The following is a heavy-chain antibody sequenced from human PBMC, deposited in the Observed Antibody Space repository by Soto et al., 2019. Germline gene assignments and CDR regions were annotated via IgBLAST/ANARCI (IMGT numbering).Heavy chain of an antibody. CDR1: GGSFSGYY. Sequence: PSETLSLTCAVYGGSFSGYYWSWIRQPPGKGLEWIGEINHRGSTNYNPSLKSRVTISVDTSKNQFSLKLSSVTAADTAVYYCARTSYGYCSGGSCYPAYYYYYGMDVWGQGTTVTVSS. D-gene: IGHD2-15*01. CDR3: ARTSYGYCSGGSCYPAYYYYYGMDV. V-gene: IGHV4-34*01. J-gene: IGHJ6*02. CDR2: INHRGST.